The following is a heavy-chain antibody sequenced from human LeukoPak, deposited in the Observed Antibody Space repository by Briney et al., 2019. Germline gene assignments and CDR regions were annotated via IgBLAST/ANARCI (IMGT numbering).Heavy chain of an antibody. V-gene: IGHV3-23*01. D-gene: IGHD5-18*01. J-gene: IGHJ4*02. CDR1: GFTFSTYG. CDR3: AKGLQLWRDFDY. CDR2: ISGSGGST. Sequence: SGGSLRLSCAASGFTFSTYGMNWVRQAPGKGLEWVSAISGSGGSTYYADSVKGRFTISRDNSKNTLYLQMNSLRAEDTAVYYCAKGLQLWRDFDYWGQGTLVTVSS.